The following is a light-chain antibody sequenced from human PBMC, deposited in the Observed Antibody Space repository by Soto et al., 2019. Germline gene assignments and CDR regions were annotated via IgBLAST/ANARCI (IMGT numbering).Light chain of an antibody. CDR1: QSVSSSY. Sequence: EIVLTQSPGTLSLSPGERATLSCRASQSVSSSYLAWYQQKPGQAPRLLIYGASSRATGIPDRFSGSGSGTDFTLNISRLEPEDFAVYYCQQYGRSPRTFGQGTKVDIK. CDR2: GAS. V-gene: IGKV3-20*01. J-gene: IGKJ1*01. CDR3: QQYGRSPRT.